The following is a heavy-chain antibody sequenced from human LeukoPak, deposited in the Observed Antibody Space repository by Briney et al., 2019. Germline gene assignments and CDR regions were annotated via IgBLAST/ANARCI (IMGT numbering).Heavy chain of an antibody. CDR1: GGSISSSCYY. CDR2: IYYSGST. J-gene: IGHJ4*02. CDR3: ARRDYYDSSGYYGSYFDY. D-gene: IGHD3-22*01. V-gene: IGHV4-39*01. Sequence: PSQTLSLTCTVSGGSISSSCYYWGWIRQPPGKGLEWIGSIYYSGSTYYNPSLKSRVTISVDTSKNQFSLKLSYVNAADTAVYYCARRDYYDSSGYYGSYFDYWGQGTLVTVSS.